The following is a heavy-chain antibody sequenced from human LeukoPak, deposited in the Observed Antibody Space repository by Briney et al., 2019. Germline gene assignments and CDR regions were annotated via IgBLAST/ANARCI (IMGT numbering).Heavy chain of an antibody. Sequence: PSETLSLTCTVSGGSISSYYWSWIRQPAGKGLEWIGRIYTSGSTNYNPSLKSRVTMSVDTSKNQFSLKLSSVTAADTAVYYCARDASLGYCSSTSCFPYYYYYMDVWGKGTTVTVSS. CDR3: ARDASLGYCSSTSCFPYYYYYMDV. CDR2: IYTSGST. D-gene: IGHD2-2*01. J-gene: IGHJ6*03. CDR1: GGSISSYY. V-gene: IGHV4-4*07.